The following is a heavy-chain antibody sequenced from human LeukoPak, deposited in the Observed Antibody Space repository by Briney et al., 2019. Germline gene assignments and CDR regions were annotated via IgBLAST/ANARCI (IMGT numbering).Heavy chain of an antibody. J-gene: IGHJ4*02. CDR3: ARGSRYYYGSGSYPFDY. Sequence: GGSLRLSCAASGVTFSDYYMSWIRQAPGKGLQWVSYITNSGSTIYYADSVKGRFTISRDNAKKSLYLQMNNLRAEDTAVYYCARGSRYYYGSGSYPFDYWGQGTLVTVSS. CDR2: ITNSGSTI. CDR1: GVTFSDYY. V-gene: IGHV3-11*01. D-gene: IGHD3-10*01.